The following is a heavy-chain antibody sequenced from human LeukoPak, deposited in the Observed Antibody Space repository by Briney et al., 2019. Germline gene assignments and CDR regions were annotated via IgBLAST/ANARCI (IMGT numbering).Heavy chain of an antibody. Sequence: SETLSLTCAVPGYSISSGYYWGWIRQPPGKGLEWIGSMYQSGSSYYNPSLKSRVTISVDTSKSQFSLKLRSVTAADTAVYYCARNTMIRGVIINWFDPWGQGTLVTVSS. CDR3: ARNTMIRGVIINWFDP. V-gene: IGHV4-38-2*01. CDR2: MYQSGSS. J-gene: IGHJ5*02. D-gene: IGHD3-10*01. CDR1: GYSISSGYY.